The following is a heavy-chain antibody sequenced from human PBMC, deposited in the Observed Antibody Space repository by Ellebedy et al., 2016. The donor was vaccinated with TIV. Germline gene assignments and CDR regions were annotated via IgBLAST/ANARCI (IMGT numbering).Heavy chain of an antibody. D-gene: IGHD2-2*02. CDR1: GFSFSSYG. CDR3: ARVSTSWYTDY. Sequence: GGSLRLSCAASGFSFSSYGMNWVRQAPGKGLEWVSYISSSSSTMYYAASVKGRFTISRDDTKNPLYLQMNSLRAEDTAVYYGARVSTSWYTDYWGQGTLVTVSS. J-gene: IGHJ4*02. V-gene: IGHV3-48*01. CDR2: ISSSSSTM.